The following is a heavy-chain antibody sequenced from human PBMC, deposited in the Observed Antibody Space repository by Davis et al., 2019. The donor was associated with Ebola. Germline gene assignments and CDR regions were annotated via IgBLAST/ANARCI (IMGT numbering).Heavy chain of an antibody. CDR2: INSDGRTT. CDR1: EFTFSSYW. D-gene: IGHD6-13*01. Sequence: GESLKISCAASEFTFSSYWMHWVRQAPGKGLVWVSRINSDGRTTAYADSVKGRFTISRDNAKNTLYLQMNTLRAEDTAVYYCARTIAAAGTGYYYGMDVWGQGTTVTVSS. CDR3: ARTIAAAGTGYYYGMDV. J-gene: IGHJ6*02. V-gene: IGHV3-74*01.